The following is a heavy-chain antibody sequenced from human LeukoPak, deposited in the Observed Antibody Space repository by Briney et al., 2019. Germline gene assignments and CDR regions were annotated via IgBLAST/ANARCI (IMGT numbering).Heavy chain of an antibody. Sequence: GGSLRLSCAASGFTFSSHSMNWVRQAPGRGLEWVSYISSSSSTIYYADSVKGRFTISRDNAKNSLYLQMNSLRAEDTAVYYCARDRRIAARPSAFDIWGQGTMVTVSS. D-gene: IGHD6-6*01. J-gene: IGHJ3*02. CDR2: ISSSSSTI. CDR1: GFTFSSHS. V-gene: IGHV3-48*01. CDR3: ARDRRIAARPSAFDI.